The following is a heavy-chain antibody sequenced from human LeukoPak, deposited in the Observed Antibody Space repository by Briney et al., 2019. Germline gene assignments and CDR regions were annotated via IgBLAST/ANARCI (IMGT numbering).Heavy chain of an antibody. CDR2: ISYDGSNK. CDR1: GFTFSSYA. Sequence: GGSLRLSCAASGFTFSSYAMHWVRQAPGKGLEWVAVISYDGSNKYYADSMKGRFTISRDNSKNTLYLQMNSLRAEDTAVYYCARPAGTYYYDSSGYTLDYWGQGTLVTVSS. CDR3: ARPAGTYYYDSSGYTLDY. J-gene: IGHJ4*02. D-gene: IGHD3-22*01. V-gene: IGHV3-30-3*01.